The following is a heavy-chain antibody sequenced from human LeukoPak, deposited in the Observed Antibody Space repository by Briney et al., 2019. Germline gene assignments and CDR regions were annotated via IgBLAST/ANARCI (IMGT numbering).Heavy chain of an antibody. CDR1: GFTFSSYG. V-gene: IGHV3-33*06. CDR2: IWYDGSNK. Sequence: GRSLRLSCAASGFTFSSYGMHWVRQAPGKGLEWVAVIWYDGSNKYYADSVKGRFTISRDNSKNTLYLQMNSLRAEDTAVYYCAKSRGRALFAFDYWGQGTLVTVSS. CDR3: AKSRGRALFAFDY. D-gene: IGHD1-26*01. J-gene: IGHJ4*02.